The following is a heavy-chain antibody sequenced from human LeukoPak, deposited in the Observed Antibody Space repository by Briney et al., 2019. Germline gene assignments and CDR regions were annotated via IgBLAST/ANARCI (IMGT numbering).Heavy chain of an antibody. D-gene: IGHD3-16*02. J-gene: IGHJ4*02. V-gene: IGHV3-30*02. CDR3: VTIRSYYFDY. CDR2: IRYDGSNK. CDR1: GFTFSSYG. Sequence: PGGSLRLSCAASGFTFSSYGMHWVRQAPGKGLEWVAFIRYDGSNKYYADSVKGRFTISRDNSKNTLYLQMSSLRAEDTAVYYCVTIRSYYFDYWGQGTLVTVSS.